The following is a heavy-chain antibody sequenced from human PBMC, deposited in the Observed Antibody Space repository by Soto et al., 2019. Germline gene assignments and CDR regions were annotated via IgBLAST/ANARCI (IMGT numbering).Heavy chain of an antibody. V-gene: IGHV4-30-4*08. D-gene: IGHD3-16*01. J-gene: IGHJ3*02. CDR1: GGSISSGDYY. CDR2: IYYSGST. CDR3: ARDVSPVVFDI. Sequence: LSLTCTVSGGSISSGDYYWSWIRQPPGKGLEWIGYIYYSGSTYYNPSLKSRVTISVDTSKNQFSLKLSSLTAADTAVYYCARDVSPVVFDIWGQGTMVTVSS.